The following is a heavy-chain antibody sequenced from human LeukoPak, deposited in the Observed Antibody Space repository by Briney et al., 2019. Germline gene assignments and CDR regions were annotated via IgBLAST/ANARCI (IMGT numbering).Heavy chain of an antibody. CDR3: ARPGRKWEPNVAFDI. CDR2: IYYSGST. J-gene: IGHJ3*02. Sequence: PSETLSLTCTVSGGSISSGDYYWSWIRQPPGKGLEWIGYIYYSGSTYYNPSLKSRVTISVDTSKNQFSLKLSSVTAADTAVYYCARPGRKWEPNVAFDIWGQGTMVTVSS. V-gene: IGHV4-30-4*08. CDR1: GGSISSGDYY. D-gene: IGHD1-26*01.